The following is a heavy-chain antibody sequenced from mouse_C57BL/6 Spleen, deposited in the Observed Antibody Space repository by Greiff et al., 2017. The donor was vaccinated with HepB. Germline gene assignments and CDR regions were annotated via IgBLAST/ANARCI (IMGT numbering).Heavy chain of an antibody. CDR1: GFTFSSYG. Sequence: DVHLVESGGDLVKPGGSLKLSCAASGFTFSSYGMSWVRQTPDKRLEWVATISSGGSYTYYPDSVKGRFTISRDNAKNTLYLQMSSLKSEDTAMYYCASLYDYLYYFDYWGQGTTLTVSS. CDR2: ISSGGSYT. D-gene: IGHD2-4*01. CDR3: ASLYDYLYYFDY. V-gene: IGHV5-6*01. J-gene: IGHJ2*01.